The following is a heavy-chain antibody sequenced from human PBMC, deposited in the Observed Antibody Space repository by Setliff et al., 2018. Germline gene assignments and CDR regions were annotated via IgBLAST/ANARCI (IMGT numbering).Heavy chain of an antibody. CDR2: IYTSGST. Sequence: SETLSLTCTVSGGSISSYYWSWIRQPAGKGLEWIGRIYTSGSTDYNPSLKSRHTISRDTSKNQVSLKLNSVTATDTAVYYCARDLGHGGDSDYWGQGILVTVSS. J-gene: IGHJ4*02. V-gene: IGHV4-4*07. D-gene: IGHD2-21*02. CDR1: GGSISSYY. CDR3: ARDLGHGGDSDY.